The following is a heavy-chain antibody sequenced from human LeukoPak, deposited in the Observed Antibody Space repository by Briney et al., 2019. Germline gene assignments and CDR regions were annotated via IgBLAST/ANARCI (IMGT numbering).Heavy chain of an antibody. CDR1: GFTFSSYS. CDR2: ISSSSSYI. J-gene: IGHJ6*03. CDR3: ARGPWIRYCSSTSCSRYMDV. Sequence: GGSLRLSYAASGFTFSSYSMNWVRRAPGKGPEWVSSISSSSSYIYYADSVKGRFTISRDNAKNSLYLQMNSLRAEDTAVYYCARGPWIRYCSSTSCSRYMDVWGKGTTVTISS. V-gene: IGHV3-21*01. D-gene: IGHD2-2*01.